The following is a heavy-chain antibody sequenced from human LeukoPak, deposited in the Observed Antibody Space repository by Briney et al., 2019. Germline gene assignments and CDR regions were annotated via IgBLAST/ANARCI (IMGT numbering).Heavy chain of an antibody. Sequence: GGSLRLSCAASGFSFSIYAMAWVRQAPGKGLEWASTFFSDTGKTDYADSVKGRFTISIDISKNVLYLQMNNLRVEDTAVYYCAKRGAGSGGLHHWGQGTLVPVSS. J-gene: IGHJ5*02. CDR2: FFSDTGKT. V-gene: IGHV3-23*05. D-gene: IGHD6-19*01. CDR3: AKRGAGSGGLHH. CDR1: GFSFSIYA.